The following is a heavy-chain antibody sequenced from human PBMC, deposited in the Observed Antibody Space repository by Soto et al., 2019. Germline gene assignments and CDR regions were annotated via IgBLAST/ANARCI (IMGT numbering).Heavy chain of an antibody. D-gene: IGHD3-16*02. CDR2: IGHTGAT. J-gene: IGHJ4*01. Sequence: LSLTCDVYGGSFSGHFWGWIRQSPERGLEWIGEIGHTGATNYKASLQSRVIISLDTSKNQFSLRLSSVTAADTAVYFCARETYRYDSDAHKRILLFDSWGHVTLVTDYS. V-gene: IGHV4-34*01. CDR3: ARETYRYDSDAHKRILLFDS. CDR1: GGSFSGHF.